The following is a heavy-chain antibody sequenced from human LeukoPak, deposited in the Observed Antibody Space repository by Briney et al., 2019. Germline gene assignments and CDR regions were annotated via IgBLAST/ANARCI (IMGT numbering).Heavy chain of an antibody. CDR3: ARVRYSSSWDFDY. J-gene: IGHJ4*02. Sequence: GGSLRLSCEGSAFIFSGHWMNWVRQTPGKGLEWVASIKEDGSERQYVDSVKGRFSISRDNTKGSLFLQLNSLRAEDTAVYYCARVRYSSSWDFDYWGQGTLVTVSS. V-gene: IGHV3-7*03. CDR1: AFIFSGHW. CDR2: IKEDGSER. D-gene: IGHD6-13*01.